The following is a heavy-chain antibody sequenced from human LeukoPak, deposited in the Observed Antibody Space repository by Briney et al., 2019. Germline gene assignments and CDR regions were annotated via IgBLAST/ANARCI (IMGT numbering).Heavy chain of an antibody. D-gene: IGHD6-6*01. CDR1: GFKFSNEA. CDR3: TTITALGS. V-gene: IGHV3-23*01. CDR2: ISAPDGST. Sequence: GGSLRLTCAASGFKFSNEAMNWVSQAPEKGLEWIATISAPDGSTYYADSVKGRFTTSRDNSKNTVYLQMNSLRAEDTAIYYCTTITALGSWGQGTRVTVSS. J-gene: IGHJ5*02.